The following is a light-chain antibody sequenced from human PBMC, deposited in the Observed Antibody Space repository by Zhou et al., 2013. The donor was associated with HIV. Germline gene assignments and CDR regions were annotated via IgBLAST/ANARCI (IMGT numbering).Light chain of an antibody. CDR1: QGISSY. CDR2: DAS. J-gene: IGKJ4*01. Sequence: DIQMTQSPSFLSASVGDRVIITCRASQGISSYLAWYQQKPGKAPKLLIYDASNLERGVSSGFSGSGSGTHFTFTISSLQPEDIATYYCQQSHSVPITFGGGTEGGHQT. V-gene: IGKV1-33*01. CDR3: QQSHSVPIT.